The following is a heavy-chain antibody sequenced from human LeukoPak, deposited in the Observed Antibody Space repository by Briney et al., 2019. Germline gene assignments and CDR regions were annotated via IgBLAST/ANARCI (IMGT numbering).Heavy chain of an antibody. J-gene: IGHJ4*02. CDR2: ISSSGSSI. CDR1: GFTFSGYE. CDR3: ARDRIAVAYFDY. Sequence: PGGSLRLSCAASGFTFSGYEMSWVRQAPGKGLEWVSYISSSGSSIYYADSLKGRFTISRDNAKNSLYLQMNSLRAEDTAVYYCARDRIAVAYFDYWGQGTLVTVSS. V-gene: IGHV3-48*03. D-gene: IGHD6-19*01.